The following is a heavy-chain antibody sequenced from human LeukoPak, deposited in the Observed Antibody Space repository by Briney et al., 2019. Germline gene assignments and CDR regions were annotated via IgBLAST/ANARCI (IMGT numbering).Heavy chain of an antibody. D-gene: IGHD3-22*01. CDR2: INHSGST. V-gene: IGHV4-34*01. CDR3: ARGPGYYDSSGYYYSNWFDP. Sequence: PSETLSLTCAVYGGSFSGCYWSWIRQPPGKGLEWIGEINHSGSTNYNPSLKSRVTISVDTSKNQFSLKLSSVTAADTAVYYCARGPGYYDSSGYYYSNWFDPWGQGTLVTVSS. J-gene: IGHJ5*02. CDR1: GGSFSGCY.